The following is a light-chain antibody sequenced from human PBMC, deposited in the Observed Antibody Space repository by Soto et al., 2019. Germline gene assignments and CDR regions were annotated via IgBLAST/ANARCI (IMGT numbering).Light chain of an antibody. CDR2: AAS. CDR3: QQLNSYPIT. CDR1: QDISSF. V-gene: IGKV1-9*01. J-gene: IGKJ5*01. Sequence: DIQLTQSPSFLSASVGDRVTITCRASQDISSFLAWYQQKPGKAPKLLIYAASTLQSGVPSRFSGNGSGTEFTLTISSLQPEDFATYYCQQLNSYPITFGQGTRLEIK.